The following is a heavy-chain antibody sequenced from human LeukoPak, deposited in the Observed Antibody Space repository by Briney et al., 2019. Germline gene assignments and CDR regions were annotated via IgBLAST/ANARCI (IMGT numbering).Heavy chain of an antibody. J-gene: IGHJ5*02. Sequence: GGSLRLSCAASGFTFSTYTMMWVCQAPGKGLQWLASFTGLGGTYYADSVKGRFTVSRDYSKNTLYLQMNSLSAEDTAVYYCAKGDAGGKVDWFDPWGQGTLVTVSS. D-gene: IGHD2-15*01. V-gene: IGHV3-23*01. CDR2: FTGLGGT. CDR1: GFTFSTYT. CDR3: AKGDAGGKVDWFDP.